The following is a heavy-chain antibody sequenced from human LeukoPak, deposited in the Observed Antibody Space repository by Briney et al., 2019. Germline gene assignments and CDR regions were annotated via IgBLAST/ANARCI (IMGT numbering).Heavy chain of an antibody. V-gene: IGHV3-23*01. CDR2: IGGSGATT. CDR3: ARDGGNVDAFDI. J-gene: IGHJ3*02. D-gene: IGHD3-3*01. Sequence: VSAIGGSGATTYYGDSVKGRFTISRDNAKNSLYLQMNSLRAEDTAVYYCARDGGNVDAFDIWGQGTMVTVSS.